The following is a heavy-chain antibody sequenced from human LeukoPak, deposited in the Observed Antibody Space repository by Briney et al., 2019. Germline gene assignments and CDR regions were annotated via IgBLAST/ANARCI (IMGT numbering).Heavy chain of an antibody. J-gene: IGHJ4*02. CDR1: GGSFSGYY. D-gene: IGHD5-12*01. V-gene: IGHV4-34*01. CDR3: ARGRAN. CDR2: INHSGST. Sequence: SETLSLTCAVYGGSFSGYYWSWIRQPPGKGLEWIGEINHSGSTNYNPSLKSRVTISVDTSKNQFSLKLSSVTAADTAVYYCARGRANWGQGTLGTVSS.